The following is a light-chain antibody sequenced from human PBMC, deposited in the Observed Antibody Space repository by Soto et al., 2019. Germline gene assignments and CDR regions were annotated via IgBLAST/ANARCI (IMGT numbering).Light chain of an antibody. V-gene: IGLV1-36*01. J-gene: IGLJ3*02. Sequence: QYVLTQPPSVSEAPRQRGTISCYGSSSNIGNNGVNWYQHLPGKAPKLIMYFDDLLPSGVSDRFSGSKSGTSASLAISGLQSEDEADYYCAAWEDTLNGPVFGGGTKVTVL. CDR3: AAWEDTLNGPV. CDR2: FDD. CDR1: SSNIGNNG.